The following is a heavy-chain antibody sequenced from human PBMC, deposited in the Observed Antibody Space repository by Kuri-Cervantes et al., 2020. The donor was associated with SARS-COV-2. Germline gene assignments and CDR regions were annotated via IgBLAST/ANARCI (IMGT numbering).Heavy chain of an antibody. CDR1: GYTFTSYY. D-gene: IGHD3-22*01. V-gene: IGHV1-46*01. CDR3: ARLNYYDGSDYYNSGYFDF. Sequence: ASVKVSCKASGYTFTSYYIHWVRQAPGQGLEWMGIINPSGSSTNYAQKFHGRVLMTRDTSTSTVYMELSSLRSEDTAVYYCARLNYYDGSDYYNSGYFDFWGQGALVTVSS. J-gene: IGHJ4*01. CDR2: INPSGSST.